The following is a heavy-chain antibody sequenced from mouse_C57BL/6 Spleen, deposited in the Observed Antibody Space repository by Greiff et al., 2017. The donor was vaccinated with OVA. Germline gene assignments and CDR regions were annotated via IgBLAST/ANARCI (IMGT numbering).Heavy chain of an antibody. J-gene: IGHJ1*03. CDR1: GYTFTSYW. CDR2: IHPNSGST. D-gene: IGHD3-1*01. Sequence: QVHVKQPGAELVKPGASVKLSCKASGYTFTSYWMHWVKQRPGQGLEWIGMIHPNSGSTNYNEKFKSKATLTVDKSSSTAYMQLSSLTSEDSAVYYCARGGARYFDVWGTGTTVTVSS. V-gene: IGHV1-64*01. CDR3: ARGGARYFDV.